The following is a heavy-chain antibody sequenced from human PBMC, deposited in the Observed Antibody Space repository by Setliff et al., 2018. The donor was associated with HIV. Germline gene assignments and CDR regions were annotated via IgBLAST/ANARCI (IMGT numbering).Heavy chain of an antibody. J-gene: IGHJ6*03. CDR2: INHSGST. V-gene: IGHV4-34*03. CDR3: NIYYYYYMDV. Sequence: KTSETLSLTCAVYGGSFSGYYWSWIRQPPGKGLEWIGEINHSGSTNYNPSLKSRVTILVDTSKNQFSLKLSSVTAADTAVYYCNIYYYYYMDVWGKGTTVTVSS. CDR1: GGSFSGYY.